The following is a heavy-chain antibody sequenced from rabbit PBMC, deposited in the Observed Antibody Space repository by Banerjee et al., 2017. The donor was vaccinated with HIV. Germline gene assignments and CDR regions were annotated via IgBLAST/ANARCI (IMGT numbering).Heavy chain of an antibody. Sequence: QEQLVESGGGLVQPEGSLTLTCTASRFSFSSSYWICWVRQAPGKGLEWITCIYTISGSTWYASWVNGRFTISSHNAQNTLYLQLNSLTAADTATYFCVRDPRHYVSGWGNRLDLWGPGTLVTVS. D-gene: IGHD4-1*01. CDR1: RFSFSSSYW. V-gene: IGHV1S45*01. J-gene: IGHJ6*01. CDR3: VRDPRHYVSGWGNRLDL. CDR2: IYTISGST.